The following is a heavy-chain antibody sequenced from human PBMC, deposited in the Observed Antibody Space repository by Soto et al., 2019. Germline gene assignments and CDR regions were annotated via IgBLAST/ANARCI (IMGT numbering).Heavy chain of an antibody. CDR1: GFTFSSYD. Sequence: GGSLRLSCAASGFTFSSYDMHWVRQATGKGLEWVSAIGTAGETYYPGSVKGRFTISSENAKNSLYLQMNSLRAGDTAVYYCARGRYDILTGYSYFDYWGQGTLVTVSS. CDR3: ARGRYDILTGYSYFDY. D-gene: IGHD3-9*01. J-gene: IGHJ4*02. CDR2: IGTAGET. V-gene: IGHV3-13*01.